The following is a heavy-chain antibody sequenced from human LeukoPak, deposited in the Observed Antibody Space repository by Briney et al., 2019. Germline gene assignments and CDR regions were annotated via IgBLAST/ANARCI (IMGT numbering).Heavy chain of an antibody. V-gene: IGHV1-2*02. D-gene: IGHD6-13*01. CDR2: INPNSGGT. CDR3: ARGEGSSIDY. J-gene: IGHJ4*02. Sequence: ASVKVSCKASGDTFTDYYMHWVRQAPGQGLEWMVWINPNSGGTNYAQKFQGRVTMTIDTSISTAYLEVTRLRSDDTAVYYCARGEGSSIDYWGQGTLVTVSS. CDR1: GDTFTDYY.